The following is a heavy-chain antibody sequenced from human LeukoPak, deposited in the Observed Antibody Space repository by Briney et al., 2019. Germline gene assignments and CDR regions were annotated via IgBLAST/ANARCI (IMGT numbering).Heavy chain of an antibody. Sequence: PSETLSLTCTVSGGSISSSSYYWGWIRQPPGKGLEWIGSIYYSGTTYFSPSLKSRVTISVDTSTNQFSLTLSSVTAADTSVYYCARLVALHSGDSFYDYVWGSSRPTVDAFDIWGQGTMVTVSA. CDR2: IYYSGTT. CDR3: ARLVALHSGDSFYDYVWGSSRPTVDAFDI. CDR1: GGSISSSSYY. D-gene: IGHD3-16*02. J-gene: IGHJ3*02. V-gene: IGHV4-39*01.